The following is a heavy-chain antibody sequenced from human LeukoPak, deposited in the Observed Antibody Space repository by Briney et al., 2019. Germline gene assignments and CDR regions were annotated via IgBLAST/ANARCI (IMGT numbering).Heavy chain of an antibody. J-gene: IGHJ6*03. CDR1: GFTFISYI. Sequence: GGSLRLSCSASGFTFISYIMNWFRQAPGKGLEWVSSISSSSSYIYYADSVKGRFTISRDNAKNSLYLQMNSLRAEDTAVYYCASGHDDYYYYMDVWGKGTTVTVSS. CDR3: ASGHDDYYYYMDV. D-gene: IGHD3-3*01. CDR2: ISSSSSYI. V-gene: IGHV3-21*01.